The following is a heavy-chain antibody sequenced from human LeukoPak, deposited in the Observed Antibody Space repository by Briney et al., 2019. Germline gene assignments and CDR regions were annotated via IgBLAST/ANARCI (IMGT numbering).Heavy chain of an antibody. CDR1: GYTFTSYG. CDR3: AREDMIIVGATVHYYGMDV. V-gene: IGHV1-18*01. CDR2: ISAYNGNT. J-gene: IGHJ6*02. Sequence: ASVKVSCKASGYTFTSYGISWVRQAPGQGLEWMGWISAYNGNTNYAQKLQARVTMTTDTSTSTAYMELRSLRSDDTAVYYCAREDMIIVGATVHYYGMDVWGQGTMVTVSS. D-gene: IGHD1-26*01.